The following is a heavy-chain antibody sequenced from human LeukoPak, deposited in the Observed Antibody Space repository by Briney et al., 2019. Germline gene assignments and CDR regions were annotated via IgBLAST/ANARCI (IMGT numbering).Heavy chain of an antibody. CDR3: ARAGRFGMDV. CDR1: GGSFSGYY. J-gene: IGHJ6*02. CDR2: INHSGST. D-gene: IGHD3-3*01. V-gene: IGHV4-34*01. Sequence: SETLSLTCAVYGGSFSGYYWSWIRQPPGKGLEWIGEINHSGSTNYNPSLKSRVTISVDTSKNQFSLKLSSVTAADTAVYYCARAGRFGMDVWGQGTTVTVSS.